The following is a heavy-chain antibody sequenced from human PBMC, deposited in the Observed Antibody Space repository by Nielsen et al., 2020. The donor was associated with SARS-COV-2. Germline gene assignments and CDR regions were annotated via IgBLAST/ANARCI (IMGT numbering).Heavy chain of an antibody. CDR2: INWNGGST. V-gene: IGHV3-20*04. CDR1: GFTFSSYA. D-gene: IGHD3-9*01. Sequence: GESLKISCAASGFTFSSYAMSWVRQAPGKGLEWVSGINWNGGSTGYADSVKGRFTISRDNAKNSLYLQMNSLRAGDTAVYYCARVPPVVRYFERGWYFDLWGRGTLVTVSS. CDR3: ARVPPVVRYFERGWYFDL. J-gene: IGHJ2*01.